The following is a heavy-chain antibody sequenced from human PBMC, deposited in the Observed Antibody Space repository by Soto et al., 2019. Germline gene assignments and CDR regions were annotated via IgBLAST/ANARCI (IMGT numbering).Heavy chain of an antibody. CDR2: FSGGRDTT. V-gene: IGHV3-23*01. D-gene: IGHD6-13*01. CDR3: VSWVSAHFDS. Sequence: GGSLRLSCVASGFTFSSYAMSWVRQAPGQRLEWVATFSGGRDTTWHADSVKGRFIISSDNSSNTVALQMNSLRVEDTAIYYCVSWVSAHFDSWGQGTLVTVSS. J-gene: IGHJ4*01. CDR1: GFTFSSYA.